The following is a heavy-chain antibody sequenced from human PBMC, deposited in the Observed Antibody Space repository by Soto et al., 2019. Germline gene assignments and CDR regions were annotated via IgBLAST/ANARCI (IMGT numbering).Heavy chain of an antibody. CDR2: IYYTGTT. CDR1: GGSISSGYYY. Sequence: SETLALTCTVSGGSISSGYYYWNWIRQPPGEGLEWIGYIYYTGTTNYKPSLKSRVTISVDTSKNQFCLKLSSVTAADTAVYYCAGEDTPRPNWFDPWGQGPLVTVSS. CDR3: AGEDTPRPNWFDP. V-gene: IGHV4-61*01. D-gene: IGHD5-18*01. J-gene: IGHJ5*02.